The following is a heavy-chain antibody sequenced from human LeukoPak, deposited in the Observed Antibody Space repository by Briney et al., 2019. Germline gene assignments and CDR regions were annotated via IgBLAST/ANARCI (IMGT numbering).Heavy chain of an antibody. CDR2: FYYSGRS. V-gene: IGHV4-39*01. CDR3: ARGRKRGFDY. CDR1: GDSINSSSYY. J-gene: IGHJ4*02. Sequence: SETLSLTCSVSGDSINSSSYYWGWIRQPPGKGLEWIGSFYYSGRSDYNPSLKSRVTISVDTSQNQFSLKLSSVTAADTAVYYCARGRKRGFDYWGQGTLVTVSS. D-gene: IGHD3-10*01.